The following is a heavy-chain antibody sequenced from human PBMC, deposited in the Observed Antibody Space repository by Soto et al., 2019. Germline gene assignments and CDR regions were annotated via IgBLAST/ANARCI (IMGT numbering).Heavy chain of an antibody. Sequence: ASVKVSCKASGYTFTSYGISWVRQAPGQGLEWMGWISAYNGNTNYAQRLQGRVTMTTDTSTSAAYMELRSLRSDDTAVYYCARGGGGYYTSNGMDVWGQGTTVTVSS. CDR3: ARGGGGYYTSNGMDV. J-gene: IGHJ6*02. V-gene: IGHV1-18*01. CDR2: ISAYNGNT. D-gene: IGHD3-3*01. CDR1: GYTFTSYG.